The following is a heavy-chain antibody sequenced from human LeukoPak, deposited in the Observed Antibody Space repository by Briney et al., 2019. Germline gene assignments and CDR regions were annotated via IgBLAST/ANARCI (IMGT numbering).Heavy chain of an antibody. CDR1: GFTFSSYA. CDR3: ARGIGTGRQPFDY. V-gene: IGHV3-21*01. Sequence: PGGSLRLSCAASGFTFSSYAMNWVRQAPGKRLEWVSSIIGSGRDTYYADSVKGRFTISRDNAKNSLYLQMNSLRAEDTAVYYCARGIGTGRQPFDYWGQGTLVTVSS. J-gene: IGHJ4*02. CDR2: IIGSGRDT. D-gene: IGHD1-1*01.